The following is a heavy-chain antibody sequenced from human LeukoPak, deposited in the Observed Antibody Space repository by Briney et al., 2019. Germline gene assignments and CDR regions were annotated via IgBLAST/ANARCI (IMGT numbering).Heavy chain of an antibody. CDR3: ARDRGSSTGGYYYYYYMDV. CDR2: IGGSGGST. V-gene: IGHV3-23*01. D-gene: IGHD2-2*01. J-gene: IGHJ6*03. CDR1: GFTFRRYA. Sequence: GGSLRLSCAASGFTFRRYAMSWVRQAPGKGLEWVSTIGGSGGSTYYADSVKGRFTISRDNSKNTLYLQMNSLRAEDTAVYYCARDRGSSTGGYYYYYYMDVWGKGTTVTISS.